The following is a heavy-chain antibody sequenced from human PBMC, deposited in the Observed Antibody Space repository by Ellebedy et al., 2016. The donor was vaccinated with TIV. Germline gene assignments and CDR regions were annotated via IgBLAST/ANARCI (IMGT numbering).Heavy chain of an antibody. CDR3: AMTIFGVVMSVLDV. J-gene: IGHJ6*02. Sequence: DSVKGRFTISRENFKNKLYLKMNSLRADDTAVYYCAMTIFGVVMSVLDVWGQGTTVPVSS. V-gene: IGHV3-23*01. D-gene: IGHD3-3*01.